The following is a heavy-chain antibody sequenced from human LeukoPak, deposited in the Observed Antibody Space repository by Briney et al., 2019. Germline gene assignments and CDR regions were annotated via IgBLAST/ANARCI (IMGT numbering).Heavy chain of an antibody. D-gene: IGHD2-2*01. J-gene: IGHJ5*02. CDR2: INPSGGST. CDR3: ARERIVVPAFDP. Sequence: GASVKVSCKASGYTFTSYYMHWVRQAPGQGLEWMGIINPSGGSTSYAQKFQGRVTMTRDMSTSTVYMELSSLRSEDTAVYHCARERIVVPAFDPWGQGTLVTVSS. CDR1: GYTFTSYY. V-gene: IGHV1-46*01.